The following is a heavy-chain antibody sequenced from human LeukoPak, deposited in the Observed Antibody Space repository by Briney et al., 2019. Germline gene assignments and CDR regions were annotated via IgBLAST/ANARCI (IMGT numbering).Heavy chain of an antibody. D-gene: IGHD2-2*01. Sequence: GGSLRLSCAASGFTFSSYGMHWVRQAPGKGLGWGAVIWYGGSNKYYADSVKGRFTISRDNSKNTLYLQMNSLRAEDTAVYYCAKDGGGTSSLGYYYYYYYMDVWGKGTTVTVSS. J-gene: IGHJ6*03. CDR1: GFTFSSYG. CDR3: AKDGGGTSSLGYYYYYYYMDV. CDR2: IWYGGSNK. V-gene: IGHV3-30*02.